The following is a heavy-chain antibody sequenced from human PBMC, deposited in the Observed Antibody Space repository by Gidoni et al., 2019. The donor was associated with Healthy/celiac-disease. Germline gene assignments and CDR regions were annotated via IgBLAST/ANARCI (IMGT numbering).Heavy chain of an antibody. D-gene: IGHD2-15*01. CDR1: GYTFTSYA. V-gene: IGHV1-3*01. Sequence: QVQLVQSGAEVKKPGASVKVSCKASGYTFTSYAMHWVRQAPGQRLEWMGWINAGNGNTKYSQKFQGRVTITRDTSASTAYMELSSLRSEDTAVYYCARALTYCSGGSCYSYFDYWGQGTLVTVSS. CDR3: ARALTYCSGGSCYSYFDY. CDR2: INAGNGNT. J-gene: IGHJ4*02.